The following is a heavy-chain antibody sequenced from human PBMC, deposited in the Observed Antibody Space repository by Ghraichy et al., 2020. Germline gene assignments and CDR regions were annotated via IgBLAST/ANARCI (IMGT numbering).Heavy chain of an antibody. CDR1: GGSFSGYY. V-gene: IGHV4-34*01. Sequence: SETLSLICAVYGGSFSGYYWSWIRQSPGKGLEWIGEINHSGSTNYYPSLKSRVTISVDTSKNQFSLKLSSVTAADTAVYYCARGTLGFNNYWGQGTLVTVSS. J-gene: IGHJ4*02. CDR2: INHSGST. D-gene: IGHD7-27*01. CDR3: ARGTLGFNNY.